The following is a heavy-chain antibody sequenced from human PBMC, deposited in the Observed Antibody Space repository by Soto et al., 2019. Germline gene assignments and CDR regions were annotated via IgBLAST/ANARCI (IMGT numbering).Heavy chain of an antibody. V-gene: IGHV3-7*05. D-gene: IGHD6-13*01. CDR1: GFTFSSYW. Sequence: PGGSLRLSCAASGFTFSSYWMSCVRQAPGKGMEWVANIKQDGSEKYYVDSVKGRFTISRDNAKNSLYLQMNSLRAEDTAVYYCAREGFHISSWYLKPYYGMDVWGQGTTVTVSS. J-gene: IGHJ6*02. CDR2: IKQDGSEK. CDR3: AREGFHISSWYLKPYYGMDV.